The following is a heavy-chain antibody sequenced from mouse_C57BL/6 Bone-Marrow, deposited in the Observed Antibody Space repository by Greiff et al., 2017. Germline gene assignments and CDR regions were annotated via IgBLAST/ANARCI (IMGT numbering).Heavy chain of an antibody. CDR1: GYTFTDYY. D-gene: IGHD4-1*01. V-gene: IGHV1-26*01. CDR3: ARSNWDEGYFDV. J-gene: IGHJ1*03. CDR2: INPNNGGT. Sequence: VQLQQSGPELVKPGASVKISCKASGYTFTDYYMNWVKQSHGKSLEWIGDINPNNGGTSYNQKFKGKATLTVDKSSSTAYMELRSLTSEDSAVYYCARSNWDEGYFDVWGTGTTVTVSS.